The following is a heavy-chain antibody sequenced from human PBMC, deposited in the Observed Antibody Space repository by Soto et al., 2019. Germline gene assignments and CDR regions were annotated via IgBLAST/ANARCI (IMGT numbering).Heavy chain of an antibody. Sequence: GGSLRLSCAASGFTFDDYAMHWVRQAPGKGLEWVSGISWNSGSIGYADSVKGRFTISRDNAKNSLYLQMNSLRAEDTALYYCAKDKATDYYYYMDVWGKGTTVTVSS. J-gene: IGHJ6*03. CDR2: ISWNSGSI. V-gene: IGHV3-9*01. CDR3: AKDKATDYYYYMDV. CDR1: GFTFDDYA.